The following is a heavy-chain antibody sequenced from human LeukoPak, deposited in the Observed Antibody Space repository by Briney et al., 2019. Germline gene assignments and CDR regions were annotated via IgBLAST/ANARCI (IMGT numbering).Heavy chain of an antibody. D-gene: IGHD3-10*01. CDR2: ISYEGSTK. J-gene: IGHJ4*02. Sequence: PGGSLRLSCAASGFTFSDYGMHWVRQAPGKGLEWVAVISYEGSTKYYADSVKGRFTTSRDNSKNTLYLQMNSLRTGDTAVYYCAKAKSGTYYKGDYYFDYWGQGTLVTVSS. CDR1: GFTFSDYG. CDR3: AKAKSGTYYKGDYYFDY. V-gene: IGHV3-30*18.